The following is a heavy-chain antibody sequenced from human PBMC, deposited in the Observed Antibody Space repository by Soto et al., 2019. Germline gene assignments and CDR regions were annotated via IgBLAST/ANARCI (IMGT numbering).Heavy chain of an antibody. V-gene: IGHV1-69*06. CDR1: GGTFSSYA. Sequence: PRASVKVSCTASGGTFSSYAISWVRQAPGQGLEWMGGIIPIFGTANYAQKFQGRVTITADKSTSTAYMELSSLRSEDTAVYYCARDQGLRYFDWLFDYWGQGPLVTVSS. CDR3: ARDQGLRYFDWLFDY. D-gene: IGHD3-9*01. CDR2: IIPIFGTA. J-gene: IGHJ4*02.